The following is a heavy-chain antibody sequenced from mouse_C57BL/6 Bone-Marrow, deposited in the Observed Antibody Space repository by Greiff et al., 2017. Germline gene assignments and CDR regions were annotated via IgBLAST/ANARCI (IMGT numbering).Heavy chain of an antibody. D-gene: IGHD1-1*01. CDR3: TRTSSYRAMDY. CDR2: IYPGNSDT. J-gene: IGHJ4*01. Sequence: VQLQQSGTVLARPGASVKMSCKTSGYTFTSYWMHWVKQRPGQGLEWIGAIYPGNSDTSYNQKFKGKAKLTAVTSASTAYMEISSLTNEDSAVYYCTRTSSYRAMDYWGQGTSVTVSS. CDR1: GYTFTSYW. V-gene: IGHV1-5*01.